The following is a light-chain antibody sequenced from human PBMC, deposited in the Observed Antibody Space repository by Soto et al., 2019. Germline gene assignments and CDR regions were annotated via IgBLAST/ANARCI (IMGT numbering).Light chain of an antibody. J-gene: IGKJ3*01. CDR2: WAS. CDR1: QSIFYSSKNKNY. V-gene: IGKV4-1*01. CDR3: QQSYNVPLT. Sequence: DIVMTQSPDSLAVSLGERATINCKSSQSIFYSSKNKNYLAWYQQRPGQPPKLLIYWASTRESGVPDRFSGSGCGTQFPLTISSLQAEDVALYYCQQSYNVPLTFGPGTKVDIK.